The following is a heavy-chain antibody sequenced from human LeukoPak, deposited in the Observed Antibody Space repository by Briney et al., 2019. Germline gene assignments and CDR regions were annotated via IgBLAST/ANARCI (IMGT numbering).Heavy chain of an antibody. CDR3: ARGDYYGSGSYYGSQYYYYYGMDD. CDR2: INTNTGNP. D-gene: IGHD3-10*01. CDR1: GYTFTSYA. J-gene: IGHJ6*02. V-gene: IGHV7-4-1*02. Sequence: ASVKVSCKASGYTFTSYAMNWVRQAPGQGLEWMGWINTNTGNPTYAQGFTGRFVFSLDTSVSTAYLQISSLKAEDTAVYYCARGDYYGSGSYYGSQYYYYYGMDDWGQGTTVTVSS.